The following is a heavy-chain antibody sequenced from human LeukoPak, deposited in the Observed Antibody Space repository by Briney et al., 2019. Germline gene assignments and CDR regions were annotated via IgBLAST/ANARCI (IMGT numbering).Heavy chain of an antibody. CDR3: ARVVQSTDSSGFYLPEYFQH. CDR1: GYSISSGYH. CDR2: IYHSGST. Sequence: SETLSLTCTVSGYSISSGYHWGWIRQPPGKGLEWIGSIYHSGSTYYNPSIKSRVTISVDTSKNQFSLKLRSVTAADTAVYYCARVVQSTDSSGFYLPEYFQHWGQGTLVTVSS. J-gene: IGHJ1*01. D-gene: IGHD3-22*01. V-gene: IGHV4-38-2*02.